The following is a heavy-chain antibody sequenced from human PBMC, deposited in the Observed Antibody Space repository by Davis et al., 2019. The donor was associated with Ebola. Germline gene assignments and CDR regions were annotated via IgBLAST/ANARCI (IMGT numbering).Heavy chain of an antibody. CDR1: GFTFSTYA. J-gene: IGHJ4*02. V-gene: IGHV3-23*01. Sequence: PGGFLRLSCAASGFTFSTYAMSWVRQAPGKGLEWVSAISGSGVITHYADSVKGRFTISRDNSKNTLYLQMNSLRAEDTAVFYCAKRPRKQWLVHYFDYWGQGTLVTVSS. CDR3: AKRPRKQWLVHYFDY. CDR2: ISGSGVIT. D-gene: IGHD6-19*01.